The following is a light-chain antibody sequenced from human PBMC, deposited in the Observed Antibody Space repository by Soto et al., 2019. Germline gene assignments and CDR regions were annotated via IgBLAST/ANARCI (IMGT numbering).Light chain of an antibody. Sequence: DIVMTPSPLSLPVTPGEPASISCRSSQSLLHSNGYNYLDWYLQKPGQSPQLLIFLGSNRASGGPDRFSGSGSGNDFTLKISRVEAEDVGVYYCMQALQTPYTFGQGTKLEIK. CDR3: MQALQTPYT. CDR2: LGS. V-gene: IGKV2-28*01. J-gene: IGKJ2*01. CDR1: QSLLHSNGYNY.